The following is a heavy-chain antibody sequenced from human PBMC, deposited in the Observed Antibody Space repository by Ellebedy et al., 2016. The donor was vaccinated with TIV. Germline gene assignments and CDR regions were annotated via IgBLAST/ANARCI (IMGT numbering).Heavy chain of an antibody. Sequence: GGSLRLXCAASGFTFSSYGMHWVRQAPGKGLEWVAVISYDGSNKYYADSVKGRFTISRDNSKNTLYLQMNSLRVEDTAVYYCAKGGRSSWHIDYWGQGTLVTVSS. V-gene: IGHV3-30*18. CDR2: ISYDGSNK. J-gene: IGHJ4*02. CDR1: GFTFSSYG. CDR3: AKGGRSSWHIDY. D-gene: IGHD6-13*01.